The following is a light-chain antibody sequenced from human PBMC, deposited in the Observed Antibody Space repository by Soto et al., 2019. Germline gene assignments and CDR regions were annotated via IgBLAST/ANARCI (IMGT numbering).Light chain of an antibody. CDR3: QQYGSSPPIT. J-gene: IGKJ5*01. CDR1: QSVSSTY. CDR2: GSS. Sequence: EIVLTQSPGTLSLSPGERATLSCRASQSVSSTYLSWYQQKPDQPPRLLIYGSSIRSTCTPDRFSGSGSGTEFNLTISRLEPEYFAVYYYQQYGSSPPITFGQGTRLEIK. V-gene: IGKV3-20*01.